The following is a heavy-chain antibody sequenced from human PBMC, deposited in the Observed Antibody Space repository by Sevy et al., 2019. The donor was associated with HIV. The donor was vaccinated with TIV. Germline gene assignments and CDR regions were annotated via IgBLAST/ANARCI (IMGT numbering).Heavy chain of an antibody. D-gene: IGHD3-10*01. CDR2: IWYDGSNK. J-gene: IGHJ4*02. CDR3: ARDSGRLWFVSWGFDY. Sequence: GGSLRLSCAASGFTFSSYGMHWVRQAPGKGLEWVAVIWYDGSNKYYADSVKGRFTISRDNSKNTLYLQMNSLRAEDTAVYYCARDSGRLWFVSWGFDYWGQGTLVTVSS. CDR1: GFTFSSYG. V-gene: IGHV3-33*01.